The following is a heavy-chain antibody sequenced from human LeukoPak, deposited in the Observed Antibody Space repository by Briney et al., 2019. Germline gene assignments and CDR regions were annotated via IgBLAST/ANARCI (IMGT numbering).Heavy chain of an antibody. CDR3: ARDRITMVRGDGMDV. Sequence: GGSLRLSCAASGFTFSSYWMSWVRQAPGKGLEWVANIKQDGSEKYYVDSVKGRFTISRDNAKNSLYLQMNSLRAEDTAVYYCARDRITMVRGDGMDVWGKGTTVTVSS. J-gene: IGHJ6*04. CDR1: GFTFSSYW. V-gene: IGHV3-7*01. D-gene: IGHD3-10*01. CDR2: IKQDGSEK.